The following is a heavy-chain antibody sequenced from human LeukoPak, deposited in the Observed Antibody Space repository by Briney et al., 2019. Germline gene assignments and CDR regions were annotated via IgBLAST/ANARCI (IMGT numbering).Heavy chain of an antibody. CDR2: ISGSGGST. D-gene: IGHD4-23*01. CDR1: GFTFNNYA. Sequence: GGSLRLSCTASGFTFNNYAMSWVRQAPGKGLEWVSAISGSGGSTYYADSVKGRFTISRDNSKNTLYLQMNSLRAEDTAVYYCAKDHLGYGGNSVPSEYFDYWGQGTLVTVSS. V-gene: IGHV3-23*01. CDR3: AKDHLGYGGNSVPSEYFDY. J-gene: IGHJ4*02.